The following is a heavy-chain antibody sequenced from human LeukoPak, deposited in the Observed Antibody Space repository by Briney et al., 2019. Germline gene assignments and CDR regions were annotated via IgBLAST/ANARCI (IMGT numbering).Heavy chain of an antibody. CDR2: INTNTGNP. Sequence: XXGYTFTSXAMNWVRQAPGQGLEWMGWINTNTGNPTYAQGFTGRFVFSLDTSVSTAYLQTSSLKAEDTAVYYCARXLXYVXGSYPPSFQHWGQGTLVTVSS. V-gene: IGHV7-4-1*02. J-gene: IGHJ1*01. D-gene: IGHD3-16*02. CDR1: GYTFTSXA. CDR3: ARXLXYVXGSYPPSFQH.